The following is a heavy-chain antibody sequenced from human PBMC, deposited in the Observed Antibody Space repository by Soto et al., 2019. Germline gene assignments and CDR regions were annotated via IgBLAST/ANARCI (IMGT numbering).Heavy chain of an antibody. CDR2: IYYSGST. CDR3: ARDVSGQNRVWGYYGMDV. V-gene: IGHV4-59*12. CDR1: GGSISSYY. D-gene: IGHD3-16*01. J-gene: IGHJ6*02. Sequence: SETLSLTCTVSGGSISSYYWSWIRQPPGKGLEWIGYIYYSGSTNYNPSLKSRVTISVDTSKNQFSLKLSSVTAADTAVYYCARDVSGQNRVWGYYGMDVWGQGTTVTVSS.